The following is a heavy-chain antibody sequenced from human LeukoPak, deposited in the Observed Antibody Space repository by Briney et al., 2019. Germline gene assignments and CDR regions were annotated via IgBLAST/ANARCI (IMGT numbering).Heavy chain of an antibody. Sequence: SETLSLTCAVYGGPFSGYYWSWIRQPPGKGLEWIGEINHSGSANYNPSLKSRVTIPVDMSKNQFSLKLSSVTAADTAVYYCARARGDYYDSSGYYSAFDYWGQGTLVTVSS. CDR3: ARARGDYYDSSGYYSAFDY. CDR2: INHSGSA. D-gene: IGHD3-22*01. J-gene: IGHJ4*02. CDR1: GGPFSGYY. V-gene: IGHV4-34*01.